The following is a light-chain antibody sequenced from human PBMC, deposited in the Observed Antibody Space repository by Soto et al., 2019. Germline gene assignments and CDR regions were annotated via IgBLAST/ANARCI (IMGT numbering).Light chain of an antibody. CDR3: QQYNNWPLT. J-gene: IGKJ4*01. CDR1: ESVSTN. Sequence: EIVMTQSPVTLSVSPGERATLSCRASESVSTNLAWYQQKPGQAPRLLIYGASARATGIPARFSGTGSGTDFTLTVSSLQSEDFAVYYCQQYNNWPLTFGGGTKV. CDR2: GAS. V-gene: IGKV3-15*01.